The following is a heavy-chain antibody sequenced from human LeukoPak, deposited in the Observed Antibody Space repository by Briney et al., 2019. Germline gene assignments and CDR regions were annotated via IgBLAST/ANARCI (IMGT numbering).Heavy chain of an antibody. CDR1: GLTIISYC. V-gene: IGHV3-23*01. CDR3: ETGTMVRGVITDIDY. Sequence: GTLRLSCAASGLTIISYCMTWVRQAPRKGLQECAAISGSGGSTYYDASMEGRCTISRDDSKNTLLLQMNNLRAEDTAVYYCETGTMVRGVITDIDYWGQGTLVTVSS. J-gene: IGHJ4*02. CDR2: ISGSGGST. D-gene: IGHD3-10*01.